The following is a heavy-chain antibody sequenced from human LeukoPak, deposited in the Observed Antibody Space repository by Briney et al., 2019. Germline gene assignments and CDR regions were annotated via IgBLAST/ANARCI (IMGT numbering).Heavy chain of an antibody. V-gene: IGHV4-39*07. CDR3: ARGSSSTIPYNWFDP. Sequence: SETLSLTCTVSGGSISSSNYYWGWIRQPPGKGLEWIGEINHSGSTNYNPSLKSRVTISVDTSKNQFSLKLSSVTAADTAVYYCARGSSSTIPYNWFDPWGQGTLVTGSS. CDR2: INHSGST. CDR1: GGSISSSNYY. J-gene: IGHJ5*02. D-gene: IGHD2-2*01.